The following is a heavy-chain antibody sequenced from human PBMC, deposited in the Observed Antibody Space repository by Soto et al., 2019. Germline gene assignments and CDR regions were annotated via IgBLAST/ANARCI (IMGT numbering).Heavy chain of an antibody. CDR3: ARELRFGEDYYGMDV. D-gene: IGHD3-10*01. J-gene: IGHJ6*02. CDR2: IYYSGST. CDR1: GGSISSGGYY. V-gene: IGHV4-31*03. Sequence: QVQLQESGPGLVKPSQTLSLTRTVSGGSISSGGYYWSWIRQHPGKGLEWIGYIYYSGSTYYNPSLKSRVTISVDTSKNQFSLKLSSVTAADTAVYYCARELRFGEDYYGMDVWGQGTTVTVSS.